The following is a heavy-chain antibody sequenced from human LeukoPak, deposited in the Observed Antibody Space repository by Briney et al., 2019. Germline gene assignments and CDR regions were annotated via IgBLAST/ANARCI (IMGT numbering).Heavy chain of an antibody. CDR1: GYTFTIYD. CDR2: MNPNRGNT. J-gene: IGHJ4*02. CDR3: ARGPYFGYDSSGWDYYSDY. Sequence: ASVTVSFTASGYTFTIYDINWVRPAPGQGLAWVGWMNPNRGNTGYGQKYQGRVTMTRSTSISTAYMELSSLRSEDTAVYYCARGPYFGYDSSGWDYYSDYWGQGTLVTVSS. V-gene: IGHV1-8*01. D-gene: IGHD3-22*01.